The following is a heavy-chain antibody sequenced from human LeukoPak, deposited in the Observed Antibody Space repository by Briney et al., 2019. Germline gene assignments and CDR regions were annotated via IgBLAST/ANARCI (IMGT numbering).Heavy chain of an antibody. CDR3: ASPRGLLYMDV. Sequence: PSETLSLTCTVSGGSISSSSYYWGWIRQPPGKGLEWIGSIYYSGSTYYNPSLKSRVTISVDTSKNQFSLKLSSVTAADTAVYYRASPRGLLYMDVWGKGTTVTVSS. D-gene: IGHD3-10*01. CDR1: GGSISSSSYY. CDR2: IYYSGST. J-gene: IGHJ6*03. V-gene: IGHV4-39*01.